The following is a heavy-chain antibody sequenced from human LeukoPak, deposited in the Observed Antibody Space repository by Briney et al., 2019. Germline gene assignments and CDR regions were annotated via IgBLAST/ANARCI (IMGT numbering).Heavy chain of an antibody. D-gene: IGHD3-22*01. V-gene: IGHV3-53*01. CDR2: IYSGGST. J-gene: IGHJ1*01. CDR1: GFTFSNYW. CDR3: AKGFLSSGYPEYFQH. Sequence: GGSLRLSCAASGFTFSNYWMHWVRQAPGKGLVWVSVIYSGGSTYYADSVKGRFTISRDNSKNTLYLQMNSLRAEDTAVYYCAKGFLSSGYPEYFQHWGQGTLVTVSS.